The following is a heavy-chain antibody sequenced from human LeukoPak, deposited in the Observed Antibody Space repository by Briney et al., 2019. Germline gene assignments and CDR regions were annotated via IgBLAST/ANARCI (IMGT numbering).Heavy chain of an antibody. J-gene: IGHJ4*02. V-gene: IGHV3-23*01. D-gene: IGHD2-21*02. CDR3: VKDWRDESNCGGDCLQY. CDR1: GFTFSAYS. Sequence: GSLRLSCVASGFTFSAYSMTWVRQAPGKGLDWVSSISVSGGGTYYADSVRGRFTISRDNSKNTLYLHMNSLRAEDAAVYYCVKDWRDESNCGGDCLQYWGQGTLVTVSS. CDR2: ISVSGGGT.